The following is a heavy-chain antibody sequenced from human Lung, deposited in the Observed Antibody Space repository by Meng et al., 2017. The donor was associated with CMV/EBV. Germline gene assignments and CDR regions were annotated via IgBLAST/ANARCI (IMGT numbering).Heavy chain of an antibody. Sequence: SGGSVSSGSYYWSWIRQPPGKTLEWIGYIYYSGSTNYTSSLKGRVIISADTSKNQFSLKLSSVTAADTAVYYCARGGGTTVAPTLDYWGQGTLVTVSS. D-gene: IGHD4-23*01. CDR3: ARGGGTTVAPTLDY. J-gene: IGHJ4*02. CDR2: IYYSGST. CDR1: GGSVSSGSYY. V-gene: IGHV4-61*01.